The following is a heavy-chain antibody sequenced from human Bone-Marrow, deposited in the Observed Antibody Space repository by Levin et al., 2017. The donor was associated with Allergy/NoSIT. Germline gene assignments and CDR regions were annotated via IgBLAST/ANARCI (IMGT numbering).Heavy chain of an antibody. CDR2: ISSSGTDM. J-gene: IGHJ3*02. CDR3: ARGIIGDVRVAHKEAFDI. Sequence: GGSLRLSCTVSGFTFSLYSMNWVRQAPGKGLEWVSSISSSGTDMYNADSVKGRFTISRDNAKNSLNLQMSSLRAEDTAVYYCARGIIGDVRVAHKEAFDIWGQGTMVTVAS. CDR1: GFTFSLYS. V-gene: IGHV3-21*01. D-gene: IGHD2/OR15-2a*01.